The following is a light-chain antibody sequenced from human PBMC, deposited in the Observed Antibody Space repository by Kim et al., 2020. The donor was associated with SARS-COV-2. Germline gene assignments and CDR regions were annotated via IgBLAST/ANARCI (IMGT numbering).Light chain of an antibody. Sequence: SESVVDRVTITCRASQDITNYLAWFQQKPGKVPKRLMYTTSTLHSGVPSRFSGSRSGTEFTLTISSLQPEDFATYYCVQHHDYPYTFGQGTKLEI. V-gene: IGKV1-17*03. J-gene: IGKJ2*01. CDR3: VQHHDYPYT. CDR2: TTS. CDR1: QDITNY.